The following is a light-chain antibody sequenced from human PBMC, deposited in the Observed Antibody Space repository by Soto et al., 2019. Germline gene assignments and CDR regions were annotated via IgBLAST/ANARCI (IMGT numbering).Light chain of an antibody. Sequence: QSVLTQPPSVSGAPGQRVTISCTGSSSNIGAGYDVHWYQQLPGTAPKLVIYGNINRPSGVPDRSSGSKSGTSASLAITGLQAEDEADYYCQSYDSSLSGYVFGTGTKVTVL. V-gene: IGLV1-40*01. CDR1: SSNIGAGYD. J-gene: IGLJ1*01. CDR3: QSYDSSLSGYV. CDR2: GNI.